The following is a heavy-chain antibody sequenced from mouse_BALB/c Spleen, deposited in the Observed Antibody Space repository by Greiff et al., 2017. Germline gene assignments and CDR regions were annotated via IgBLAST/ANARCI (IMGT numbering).Heavy chain of an antibody. Sequence: EVQVVESGGGLVKPGGSLKLSCAASGFTFSSYAMSWVRQSPEKRLEWVAEISSGGSYTYYPDTVTGRFTISRDNAKNTLYLEMSSLRSEDTAMYYCARDWGGNYLDYWGQGTTLTVSS. CDR1: GFTFSSYA. V-gene: IGHV5-9-4*01. J-gene: IGHJ2*01. CDR3: ARDWGGNYLDY. CDR2: ISSGGSYT.